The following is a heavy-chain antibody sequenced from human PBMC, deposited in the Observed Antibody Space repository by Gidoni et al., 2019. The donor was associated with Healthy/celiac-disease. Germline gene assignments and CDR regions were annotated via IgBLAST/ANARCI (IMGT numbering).Heavy chain of an antibody. CDR3: ARHPGGGDGDYYFDY. CDR1: GGSISSSSYY. D-gene: IGHD4-17*01. Sequence: QLQLQESGPGLVKPSETLSLTCTVSGGSISSSSYYWGWIRQPPGKGLGWIGSFYYSGSTYYNPSLKSRVTISVDTSKNQFSLKLSSVTAADTAVYYCARHPGGGDGDYYFDYWGQGTLVTVSS. CDR2: FYYSGST. J-gene: IGHJ4*02. V-gene: IGHV4-39*01.